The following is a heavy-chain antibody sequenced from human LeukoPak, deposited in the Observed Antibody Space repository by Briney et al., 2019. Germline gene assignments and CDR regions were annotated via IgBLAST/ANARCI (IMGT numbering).Heavy chain of an antibody. Sequence: PGGPLGLPCEPWGSPSRSYTWNGAARAQGKGWEGVPYISSSSSTIYYAASVKGRFTISRDNAKNSLYLQMNSLRAEDTAVYYCARDFGSSSSGSDYWGQGTLVTVSS. J-gene: IGHJ4*02. CDR3: ARDFGSSSSGSDY. CDR2: ISSSSSTI. CDR1: GSPSRSYT. D-gene: IGHD6-6*01. V-gene: IGHV3-48*01.